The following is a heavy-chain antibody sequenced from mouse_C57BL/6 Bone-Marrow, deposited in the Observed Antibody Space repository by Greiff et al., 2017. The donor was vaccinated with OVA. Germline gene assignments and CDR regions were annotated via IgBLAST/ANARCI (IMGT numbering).Heavy chain of an antibody. CDR3: ARRGYFDV. Sequence: QVQLQQPGAELVMPGASVKLSCKASGYTFTSYWMHWVKQRPGQGLEWIGEIDPSDSYTNYNQKFKGKSTLTVDKSSSTAYMQLSSPTSEDSAVYYCARRGYFDVWGTGTTVTVSS. V-gene: IGHV1-69*01. J-gene: IGHJ1*03. CDR1: GYTFTSYW. CDR2: IDPSDSYT.